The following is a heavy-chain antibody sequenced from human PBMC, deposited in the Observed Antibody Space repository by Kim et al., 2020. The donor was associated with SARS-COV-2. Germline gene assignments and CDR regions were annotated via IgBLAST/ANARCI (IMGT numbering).Heavy chain of an antibody. CDR1: GGSISSYY. J-gene: IGHJ3*02. V-gene: IGHV4-59*01. CDR2: IYYSGST. D-gene: IGHD4-4*01. CDR3: ARYSNYDFAHFDI. Sequence: SETLSLTCTVSGGSISSYYWSWIRQPPGKGLEWIGYIYYSGSTNYNPSLKSRVTISVDTSKNQFSLKLSSVTAADTAVYYCARYSNYDFAHFDIWGQGTMVTVSS.